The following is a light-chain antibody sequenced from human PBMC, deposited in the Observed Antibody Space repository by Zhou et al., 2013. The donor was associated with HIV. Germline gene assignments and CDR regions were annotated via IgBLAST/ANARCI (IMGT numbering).Light chain of an antibody. Sequence: EIVMTQSPATLSVSPGERATLSCRASQSVSSNLVWYQQKPGQAPRLLIYGASTRATGIPARFSGSGSGTEFTLNISTMQSEDFAAYYCQQYNNWPPMYTFGQGTKLEIK. CDR3: QQYNNWPPMYT. J-gene: IGKJ2*01. CDR1: QSVSSN. V-gene: IGKV3-15*01. CDR2: GAS.